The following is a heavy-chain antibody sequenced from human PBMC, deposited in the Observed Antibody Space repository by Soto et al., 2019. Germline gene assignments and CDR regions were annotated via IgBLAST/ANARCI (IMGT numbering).Heavy chain of an antibody. CDR2: ISTYSGDT. CDR1: GYTFFTYA. CDR3: ARHHGPTTSENWFAP. D-gene: IGHD5-12*01. J-gene: IGHJ5*02. V-gene: IGHV1-18*01. Sequence: QFHLVQSGVEVKTPGASVKVSCQASGYTFFTYAISWVRQAPGQGLEWMGWISTYSGDTKYAQKFQGRVTMTTDTSTTTAYLELRSLSSDDTAVYYCARHHGPTTSENWFAPWGQGTLVPVSS.